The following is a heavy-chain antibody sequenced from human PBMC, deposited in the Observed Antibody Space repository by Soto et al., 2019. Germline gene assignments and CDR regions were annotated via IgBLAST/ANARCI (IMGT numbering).Heavy chain of an antibody. D-gene: IGHD2-2*01. CDR2: IIPIFGTA. J-gene: IGHJ6*02. CDR1: GGTFSSYA. CDR3: AGEARGGYGGNIVVVPAASHYYYGMDV. Sequence: QVQLVQSGAEVKKPGSSVKVSCKASGGTFSSYAISWVRQAPGQGLEWMGGIIPIFGTANYAQKFQGRVKVTGDKSTSQADREGGSMRSEDAAVYYCAGEARGGYGGNIVVVPAASHYYYGMDVWGQGTTVTVSS. V-gene: IGHV1-69*06.